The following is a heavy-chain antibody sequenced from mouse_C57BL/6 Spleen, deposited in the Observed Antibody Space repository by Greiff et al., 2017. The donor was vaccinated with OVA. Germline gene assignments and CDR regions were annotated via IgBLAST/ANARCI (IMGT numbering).Heavy chain of an antibody. Sequence: QVQLQQSGPELVKPGASVKISCKASGYAFSSSWMNWVKQRPGKGLEWIGRIYPGDGDTNYNGKFKGKATLTADKSSSTAYMQLSSLTSEDSAVYFCARLITTVVPYFDYWGQGTTLTVSS. D-gene: IGHD1-1*01. CDR2: IYPGDGDT. CDR3: ARLITTVVPYFDY. CDR1: GYAFSSSW. V-gene: IGHV1-82*01. J-gene: IGHJ2*01.